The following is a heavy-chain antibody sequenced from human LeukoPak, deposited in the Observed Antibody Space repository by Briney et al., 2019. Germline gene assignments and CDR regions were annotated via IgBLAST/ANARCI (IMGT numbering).Heavy chain of an antibody. CDR2: TSNSGSTS. J-gene: IGHJ3*01. Sequence: GGSLRLSCAASGFTFSYYYMSWIRQAPGKGLEWVSYTSNSGSTSHYADSVKGRFTISRDNAKNSLYLQMNSLRAEDTAVYYCARDEYSNSWVPDCWGQGTMVTVAS. V-gene: IGHV3-11*01. D-gene: IGHD6-13*01. CDR1: GFTFSYYY. CDR3: ARDEYSNSWVPDC.